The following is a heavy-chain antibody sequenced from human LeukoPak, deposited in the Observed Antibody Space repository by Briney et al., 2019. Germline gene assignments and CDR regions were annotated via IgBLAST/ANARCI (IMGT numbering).Heavy chain of an antibody. Sequence: PGGSLRLSCAASGFTFSSYAMTWVRQAPGKGLEWVAGTSGSGGSTNYADSVKGRFAISRDNSKNTLFLQMNSLRAEDTAVYYCAKRTGNYLPDWGQGTLVTVSS. D-gene: IGHD3/OR15-3a*01. J-gene: IGHJ4*02. CDR1: GFTFSSYA. CDR2: TSGSGGST. CDR3: AKRTGNYLPD. V-gene: IGHV3-23*01.